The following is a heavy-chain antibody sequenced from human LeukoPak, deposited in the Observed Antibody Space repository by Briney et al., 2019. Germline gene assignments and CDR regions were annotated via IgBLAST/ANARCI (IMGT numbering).Heavy chain of an antibody. CDR2: ISETGRTT. Sequence: GASLKISCAASGFNFAAYAMSWVRQAPGEGLEWVSVISETGRTTSYTDSVKGRFTISRDNSKNTLHLQMNRLRAEDTALYYCAKDHDNTDYYYYFDSWGQGTLVTVSS. V-gene: IGHV3-23*01. J-gene: IGHJ4*02. CDR3: AKDHDNTDYYYYFDS. CDR1: GFNFAAYA. D-gene: IGHD2-21*02.